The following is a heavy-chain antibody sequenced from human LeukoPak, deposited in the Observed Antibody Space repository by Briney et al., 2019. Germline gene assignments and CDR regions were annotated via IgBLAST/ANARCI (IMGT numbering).Heavy chain of an antibody. J-gene: IGHJ4*02. Sequence: SVKLSCTASAGTFSSYAISWVRQGPGQGREWMGGIIPIFGTANYAQKFQGRVTITADESTSTAYMELSSLRSEDTAVYYCARGRDGYNYEAFDYWGQGTLVTVSS. CDR2: IIPIFGTA. V-gene: IGHV1-69*13. CDR3: ARGRDGYNYEAFDY. CDR1: AGTFSSYA. D-gene: IGHD5-24*01.